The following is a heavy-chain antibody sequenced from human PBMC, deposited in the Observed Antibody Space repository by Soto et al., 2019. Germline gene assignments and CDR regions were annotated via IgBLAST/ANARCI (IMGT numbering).Heavy chain of an antibody. D-gene: IGHD2-21*02. CDR1: GYSFTSYW. CDR2: IYPGDSDT. CDR3: ATQFHYCGGDCYRGPYYGLDV. V-gene: IGHV5-51*01. J-gene: IGHJ6*02. Sequence: ESLKISCKGSGYSFTSYWIGWVRQMPGKGLEWMGIIYPGDSDTRYSPSFQGQVTISADKSISTAYLQWSSLKASDDTAVYYCATQFHYCGGDCYRGPYYGLDVWGQGTTVTVSS.